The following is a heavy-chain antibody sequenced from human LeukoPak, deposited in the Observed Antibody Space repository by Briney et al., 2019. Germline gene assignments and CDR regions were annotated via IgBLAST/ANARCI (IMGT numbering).Heavy chain of an antibody. CDR2: ISWNSGSI. CDR3: AKASASYSSGWTNAFDI. D-gene: IGHD6-19*01. Sequence: PGGSLRLSCAASGFTFDDYAMHWVRQAPGKGLEWVSGISWNSGSIGYADSVKGRFTISRDNAKNSLYLQMNSLRAEDTASYYCAKASASYSSGWTNAFDIWGQGTMVTVSS. CDR1: GFTFDDYA. V-gene: IGHV3-9*01. J-gene: IGHJ3*02.